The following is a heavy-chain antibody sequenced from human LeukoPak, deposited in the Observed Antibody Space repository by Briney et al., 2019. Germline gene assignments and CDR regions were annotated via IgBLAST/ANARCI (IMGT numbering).Heavy chain of an antibody. CDR3: TRAVAGHPD. CDR2: INHSGYT. D-gene: IGHD6-19*01. J-gene: IGHJ4*02. V-gene: IGHV4-34*01. CDR1: RVPFSNDY. Sequence: SETLSLTCAVSRVPFSNDYWSWVRQSPPKGLEWIGEINHSGYTNYNPSLKSRVTISIDTSKNQFSLMVTSMTAADTGVCYCTRAVAGHPDWGQGTLVTVSS.